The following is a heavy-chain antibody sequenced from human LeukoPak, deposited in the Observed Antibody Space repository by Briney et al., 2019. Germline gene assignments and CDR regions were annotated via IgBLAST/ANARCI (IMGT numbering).Heavy chain of an antibody. CDR1: GASLSSYY. V-gene: IGHV4-4*07. D-gene: IGHD3-10*01. CDR2: VHTSGSS. Sequence: PSETLSLTCSVSGASLSSYYWTWIRLPAGKGLEWIGRVHTSGSSDYNPSLKRRVTMSVDTSKNHFSLSLSSVTAADTAFYYCARVSYNSGSYISGGWFDPWGQRTLVIVSS. CDR3: ARVSYNSGSYISGGWFDP. J-gene: IGHJ5*02.